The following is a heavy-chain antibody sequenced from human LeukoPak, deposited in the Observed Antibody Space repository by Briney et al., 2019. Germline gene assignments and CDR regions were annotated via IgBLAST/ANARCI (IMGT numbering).Heavy chain of an antibody. V-gene: IGHV4-61*01. J-gene: IGHJ3*02. D-gene: IGHD5-18*01. Sequence: SSETLSLTCTVSGVSVSSGSYYWSWIRQPPGKGLEWIGYIYYSGGTNYNPSLKSRVTISIDTSKNQFSLKLSSVTAADTAVFYCARGGGYSYGYAFDIWGQGTMVTVS. CDR3: ARGGGYSYGYAFDI. CDR2: IYYSGGT. CDR1: GVSVSSGSYY.